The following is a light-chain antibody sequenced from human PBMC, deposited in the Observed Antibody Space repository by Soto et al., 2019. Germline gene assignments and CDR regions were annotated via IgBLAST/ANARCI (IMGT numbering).Light chain of an antibody. V-gene: IGLV2-14*01. CDR1: SRDVGGYNF. Sequence: QSALTQPASVSGSPGQSITISCTGTSRDVGGYNFVSWYQQHPGKVPKLMISEIIGRPSGVSDRFSGSKSGNTASLTIFGLQAEDEADYYCSSWTPSNTLVFGTGTKLTVL. J-gene: IGLJ1*01. CDR3: SSWTPSNTLV. CDR2: EII.